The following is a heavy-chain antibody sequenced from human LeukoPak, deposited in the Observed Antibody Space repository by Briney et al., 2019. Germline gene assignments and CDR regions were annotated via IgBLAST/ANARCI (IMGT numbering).Heavy chain of an antibody. CDR2: IYYSGST. CDR3: ARTPMAKSSLLDS. CDR1: GGSISSYY. D-gene: IGHD5-24*01. V-gene: IGHV4-59*01. J-gene: IGHJ5*01. Sequence: SETLSLTCTVSGGSISSYYWSWIRQPPGKGLEWIGYIYYSGSTNYNPSLKSRVTISVDTSKNQFSLRLSSVTAADTALYYCARTPMAKSSLLDSRGQGTLVTVSS.